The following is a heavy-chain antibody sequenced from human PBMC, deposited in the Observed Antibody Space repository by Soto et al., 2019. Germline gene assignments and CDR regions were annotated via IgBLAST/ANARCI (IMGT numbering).Heavy chain of an antibody. V-gene: IGHV1-3*01. CDR2: IDCGNGDT. J-gene: IGHJ6*04. D-gene: IGHD3-3*01. Sequence: GASVKVSCKTSGSSFKTLAIYWVRQVPGQRFEWLGWIDCGNGDTHYSEKFEDRVTFTMDVSASTGYLELRSLCSEDSATYYFAGGPRVTRFHQYEFDVRDTGPTVTVSS. CDR3: AGGPRVTRFHQYEFDV. CDR1: GSSFKTLA.